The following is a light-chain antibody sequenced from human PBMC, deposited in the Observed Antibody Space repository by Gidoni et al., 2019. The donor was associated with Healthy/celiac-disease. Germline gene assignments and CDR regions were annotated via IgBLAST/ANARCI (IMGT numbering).Light chain of an antibody. CDR1: QSISSL. Sequence: DIQMTQSPSTLSASVGDRVTITCRASQSISSLLAWYQQKPGKAPKVLIYDASSLKSGVPSRCSGSGSETEFTLTISSLQPDDFATYYCQQYNSYPYIFGQGTKLEIK. V-gene: IGKV1-5*01. CDR3: QQYNSYPYI. CDR2: DAS. J-gene: IGKJ2*01.